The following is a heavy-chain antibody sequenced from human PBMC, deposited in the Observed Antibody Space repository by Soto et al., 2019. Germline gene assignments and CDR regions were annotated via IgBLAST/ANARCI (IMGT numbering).Heavy chain of an antibody. D-gene: IGHD3-22*01. CDR2: IIPIFGTA. Sequence: SVKVSCKASGGTFSSYAISWVRQAPGQRLEWMGGIIPIFGTANYAQKFQGRVTITADESTSTAYMELSSLRFEDTAVYYCARLARNYYDSSGYPRYFDYWGQGTLVTVSS. J-gene: IGHJ4*02. CDR3: ARLARNYYDSSGYPRYFDY. V-gene: IGHV1-69*13. CDR1: GGTFSSYA.